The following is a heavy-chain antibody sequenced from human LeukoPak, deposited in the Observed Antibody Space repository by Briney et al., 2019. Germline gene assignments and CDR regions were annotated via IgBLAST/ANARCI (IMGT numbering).Heavy chain of an antibody. V-gene: IGHV1-69*13. CDR1: GGTFSSYA. D-gene: IGHD4-17*01. CDR2: ILPIFGTA. CDR3: ARVSPVTTDYYYYGMDV. Sequence: ASVKVSCKASGGTFSSYAISWVRPAPGQGLEWIGGILPIFGTANYAQKFQGRVTITADESTSTAYMELSSLRSEDTAVYYCARVSPVTTDYYYYGMDVWGQGTTVTVSS. J-gene: IGHJ6*02.